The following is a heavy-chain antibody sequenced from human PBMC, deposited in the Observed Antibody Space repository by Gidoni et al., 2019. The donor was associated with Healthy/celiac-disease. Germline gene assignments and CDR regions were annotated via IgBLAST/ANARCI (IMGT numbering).Heavy chain of an antibody. J-gene: IGHJ4*02. CDR2: ISSSSSYI. CDR3: ARDFSGYTSSIAASLPS. V-gene: IGHV3-21*01. D-gene: IGHD6-6*01. CDR1: GFTFRSYS. Sequence: EVQLVESGGGLVKPGGSLRLSCAASGFTFRSYSMNWVRQAPGTGLEWVSAISSSSSYIYYADSVKGRFTISRDNAKNSLYLQMNSLRAEDTAVYYCARDFSGYTSSIAASLPSWGQGTLVTVSS.